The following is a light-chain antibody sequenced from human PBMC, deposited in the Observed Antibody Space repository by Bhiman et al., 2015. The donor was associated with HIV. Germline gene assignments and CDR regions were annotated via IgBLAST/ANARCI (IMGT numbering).Light chain of an antibody. CDR3: QVWHRSGDDGAV. CDR1: NIGDKS. Sequence: YVLTQPPSVSVAPGKTARISCAGNNIGDKSVHWYQQRAGQAPKLVITFDSDRASEIPERFSGSNSGNTATLVISRVEAGDEADYYCQVWHRSGDDGAVFGGGTKLTVL. V-gene: IGLV3-21*01. J-gene: IGLJ2*01. CDR2: FDS.